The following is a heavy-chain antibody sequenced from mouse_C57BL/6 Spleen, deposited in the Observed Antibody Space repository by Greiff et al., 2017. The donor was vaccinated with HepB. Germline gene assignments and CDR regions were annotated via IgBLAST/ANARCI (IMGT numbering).Heavy chain of an antibody. CDR3: TTFDYEN. Sequence: EVQLQQSGAELVRPGASVKLSCTASGFNIKDDYMHWVKLRPEQGLEWIGWIDPENGDTEYASKFQGKATITADTSSNTAYLQLSSLTSEDTAVYYCTTFDYENWGQGTTLTVSS. CDR1: GFNIKDDY. J-gene: IGHJ2*01. D-gene: IGHD2-4*01. CDR2: IDPENGDT. V-gene: IGHV14-4*01.